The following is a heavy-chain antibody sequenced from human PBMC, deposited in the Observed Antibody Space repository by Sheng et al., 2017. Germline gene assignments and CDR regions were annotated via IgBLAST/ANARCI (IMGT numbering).Heavy chain of an antibody. V-gene: IGHV4-39*07. CDR3: ASGGYSGYDLYYYMDV. J-gene: IGHJ6*03. Sequence: QLQLQESGPGLVKPSETLSLTCTVSGGSISSTIYYWGWIRQPPGKGLEWIGSISYSTNTYYNASLKSRVIISVDTSKNHFSLKLSSVTAADTAVYYCASGGYSGYDLYYYMDVWSQGTTGHRSP. D-gene: IGHD5-12*01. CDR2: ISYSTNT. CDR1: GGSISSTIYY.